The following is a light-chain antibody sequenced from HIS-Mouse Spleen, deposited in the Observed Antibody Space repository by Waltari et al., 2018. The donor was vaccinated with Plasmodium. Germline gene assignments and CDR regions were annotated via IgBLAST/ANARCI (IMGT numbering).Light chain of an antibody. Sequence: QSALTQPASVSGSPGQSIPTPCPRTSRAVWRYNLFSRYQQHPGKAPKLMIYECSKRPSGVSNRFSGSKSGNTASLTISGLQAEDEADYYCCSYAGSSTFVVFGGGTKLTVL. CDR3: CSYAGSSTFVV. CDR2: ECS. V-gene: IGLV2-23*03. J-gene: IGLJ2*01. CDR1: SRAVWRYNL.